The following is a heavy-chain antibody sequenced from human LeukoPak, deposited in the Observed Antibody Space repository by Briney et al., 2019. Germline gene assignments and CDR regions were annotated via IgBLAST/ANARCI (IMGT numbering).Heavy chain of an antibody. J-gene: IGHJ4*02. CDR1: GFTFSNYA. CDR3: AKRTLLDSSGYQFDY. CDR2: ISGSGGST. V-gene: IGHV3-23*01. D-gene: IGHD3-22*01. Sequence: GGSLRLSCAASGFTFSNYAMSWVRQAPGKGLKWVSAISGSGGSTYYADSVKGRFTISRDNSKNMLYLQMNSLRAEDTAVYYCAKRTLLDSSGYQFDYWGQGTLVTVSS.